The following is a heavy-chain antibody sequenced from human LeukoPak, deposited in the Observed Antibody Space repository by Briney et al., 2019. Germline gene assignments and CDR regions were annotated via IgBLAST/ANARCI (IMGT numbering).Heavy chain of an antibody. V-gene: IGHV3-23*01. CDR1: GFTFSSYA. D-gene: IGHD6-19*01. J-gene: IGHJ4*02. Sequence: GGSLRLSCAASGFTFSSYATSWVRQAPGKGLEWVSAISGSGGSTYYADSVKGRFTISRDNSKNTLYLQMNSPRAEDTAVYYCAKMSDSSGWHFDYWGQGTLVTVSS. CDR3: AKMSDSSGWHFDY. CDR2: ISGSGGST.